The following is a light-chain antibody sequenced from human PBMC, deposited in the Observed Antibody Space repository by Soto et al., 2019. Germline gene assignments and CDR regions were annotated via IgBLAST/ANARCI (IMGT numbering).Light chain of an antibody. Sequence: EIVLTQSPGTLSLSPGERATLSCRASQSVSSSYLAWYQQKPGQAPRLLIYGAYSRATVIPGRFSGSGSGTDFTLNISRLEPEDFAVYYCQQYGSSPRTFGQGTKVEIK. CDR1: QSVSSSY. J-gene: IGKJ1*01. CDR3: QQYGSSPRT. CDR2: GAY. V-gene: IGKV3-20*01.